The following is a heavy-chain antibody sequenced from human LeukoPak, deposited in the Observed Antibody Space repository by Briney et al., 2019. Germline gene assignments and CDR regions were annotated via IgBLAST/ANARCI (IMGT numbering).Heavy chain of an antibody. CDR2: ISYDGSNK. CDR3: ARETGSAVGSTDFDY. CDR1: GFTFSSYA. V-gene: IGHV3-30-3*01. D-gene: IGHD4-17*01. Sequence: GGSLRLSCAASGFTFSSYAMHWIRQAPGKGLEWVAVISYDGSNKYHADSVKGRFTVSRDNSKNTLYLQMNSLRAEDTAVYYCARETGSAVGSTDFDYWGQGTLVTVSS. J-gene: IGHJ4*02.